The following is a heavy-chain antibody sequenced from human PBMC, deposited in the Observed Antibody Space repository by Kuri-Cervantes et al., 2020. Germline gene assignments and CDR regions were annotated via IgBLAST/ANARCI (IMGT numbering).Heavy chain of an antibody. Sequence: PETLSLSCAVYGGSFSAHYWTWIRQPPGEGLEWIGEINQSASNNYNPSLKSRVTISVDTAKNQFSLKLSSVTAADTAVYYCARYSWNYRWFDPWGQGTLVTVSS. V-gene: IGHV4-34*01. J-gene: IGHJ5*02. CDR1: GGSFSAHY. CDR2: INQSASN. CDR3: ARYSWNYRWFDP. D-gene: IGHD1-26*01.